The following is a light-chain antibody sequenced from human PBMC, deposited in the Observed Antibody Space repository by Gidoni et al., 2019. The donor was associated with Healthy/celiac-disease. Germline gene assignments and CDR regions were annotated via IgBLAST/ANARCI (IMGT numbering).Light chain of an antibody. CDR3: MQALQTPWT. CDR1: QSLLHSNGYNY. V-gene: IGKV2-28*01. J-gene: IGKJ1*01. CDR2: LGS. Sequence: IEMTQSLLSLPVTPGEPPSISCRSSQSLLHSNGYNYFDWYLEKPGQSPQLLIYLGSNRASGVPDRVSGSGSGTDFTLKISRVEAEDVGVYYCMQALQTPWTFXQXTKVEIK.